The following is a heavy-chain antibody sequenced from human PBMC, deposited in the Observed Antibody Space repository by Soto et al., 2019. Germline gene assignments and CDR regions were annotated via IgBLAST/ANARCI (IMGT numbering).Heavy chain of an antibody. V-gene: IGHV1-2*02. J-gene: IGHJ4*02. CDR2: INPNSGGT. CDR1: GYTFTGYY. Sequence: QVQLVQSGAEVKKPGASVKVSCKASGYTFTGYYMHWVRQAPGQELEWMGWINPNSGGTTYAQKFQGRVTLTRDMSISTAYMELSRLTSDDTAVYYCARGGRLASNDYWGQGTLVTVSS. CDR3: ARGGRLASNDY. D-gene: IGHD1-26*01.